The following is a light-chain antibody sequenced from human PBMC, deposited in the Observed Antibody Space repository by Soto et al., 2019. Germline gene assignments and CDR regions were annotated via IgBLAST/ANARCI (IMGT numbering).Light chain of an antibody. CDR3: QQYNDWRT. CDR2: GAS. J-gene: IGKJ3*01. CDR1: QSVKRN. Sequence: EIVMTQSPATLSVSPGERATLSCRASQSVKRNLAWYQQKPGQAPRLLTYGASTRATGIPARFSGSGSGTDFNLTISSLKSEDFAVYYCQQYNDWRTFGPGTKVDIK. V-gene: IGKV3-15*01.